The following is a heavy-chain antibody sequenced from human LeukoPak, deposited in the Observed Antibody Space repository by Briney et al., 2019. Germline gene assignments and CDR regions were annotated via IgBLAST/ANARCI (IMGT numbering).Heavy chain of an antibody. CDR1: GGSISTYY. Sequence: PSETLSLTCSVSGGSISTYYWSWIRQPAGKGLEWIGRVYRSGNTNYNPSLKSRVTMSVDTSKNQFSLRLNSVTAADTAVYYCARDFLLQSEGLFDYWGQGTLVTVSS. CDR2: VYRSGNT. CDR3: ARDFLLQSEGLFDY. D-gene: IGHD4-11*01. V-gene: IGHV4-4*07. J-gene: IGHJ4*02.